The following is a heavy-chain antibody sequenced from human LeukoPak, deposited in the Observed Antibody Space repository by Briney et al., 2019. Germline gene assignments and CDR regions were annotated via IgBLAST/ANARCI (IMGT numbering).Heavy chain of an antibody. CDR3: AKGKEDSGYDFHLQGPDY. CDR1: GFTFSSYG. D-gene: IGHD5-12*01. CDR2: ISYDGSNK. Sequence: PGGSLRLSCAASGFTFSSYGMHWVRQAPGKGLEWVAVISYDGSNKYYADSVKGRFTISRDNSKNTLYLQMNSLRAEDTAVYYCAKGKEDSGYDFHLQGPDYWGQGTLVTVSS. V-gene: IGHV3-30*18. J-gene: IGHJ4*02.